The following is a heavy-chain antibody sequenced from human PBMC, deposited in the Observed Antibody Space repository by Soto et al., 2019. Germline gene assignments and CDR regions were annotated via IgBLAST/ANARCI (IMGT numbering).Heavy chain of an antibody. CDR2: IYHSGGT. Sequence: SETLSLTCTFSGFSISSYYWSLIRQPPGKGLEWIGYIYHSGGTNYNPSLKSRVTMSVDSSKNQFSLKLSSVTAADTAVYYCARQYSGHDWYFDYWGQGTLVTVSS. J-gene: IGHJ4*02. CDR3: ARQYSGHDWYFDY. D-gene: IGHD5-12*01. V-gene: IGHV4-59*01. CDR1: GFSISSYY.